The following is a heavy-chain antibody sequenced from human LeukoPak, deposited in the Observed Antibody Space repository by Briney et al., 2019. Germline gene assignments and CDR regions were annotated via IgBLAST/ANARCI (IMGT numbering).Heavy chain of an antibody. CDR3: ARGSDFWSGYSFDN. V-gene: IGHV4-34*11. CDR1: GGSFSGYY. CDR2: VYYSGST. D-gene: IGHD3-3*01. Sequence: SETLSLTCAVYGGSFSGYYWSWIRQAPGKGLEWIGYVYYSGSTEYDPSLKSRVTISVDTSKNQFSLKMNSVTAADTAVYYCARGSDFWSGYSFDNWGQGTLVTVSP. J-gene: IGHJ4*02.